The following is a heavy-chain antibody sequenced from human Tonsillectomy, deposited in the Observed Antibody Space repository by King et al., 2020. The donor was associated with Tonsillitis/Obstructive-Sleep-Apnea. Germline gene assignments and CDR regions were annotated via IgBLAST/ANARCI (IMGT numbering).Heavy chain of an antibody. CDR2: IYYSWST. CDR3: ARSSTSLNWFDP. J-gene: IGHJ5*02. D-gene: IGHD2-2*01. V-gene: IGHV4-39*01. Sequence: LQLQESGPGLVKPSETLSLTCTVSGGSISSIGYYWGWIRQPPGKGLEWIGCIYYSWSTYHNPSLKGRVTMSGDTSKNQFSLKLSSVTAADTAVYYCARSSTSLNWFDPWGQGTLVTVSS. CDR1: GGSISSIGYY.